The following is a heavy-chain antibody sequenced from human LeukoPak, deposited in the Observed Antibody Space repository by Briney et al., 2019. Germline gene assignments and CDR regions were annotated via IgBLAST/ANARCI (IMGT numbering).Heavy chain of an antibody. Sequence: AASVKVSCKASGGTFSSYAISWVRQAPGQGLEWMGWIDPNSGTTVYAQKFQGRVTLTRDTSISTVYMHMSGLTLDDTAIYYCAKFWHSDCWGQGTLVTVSS. CDR2: IDPNSGTT. J-gene: IGHJ4*02. CDR1: GGTFSSYA. CDR3: AKFWHSDC. V-gene: IGHV1-2*02.